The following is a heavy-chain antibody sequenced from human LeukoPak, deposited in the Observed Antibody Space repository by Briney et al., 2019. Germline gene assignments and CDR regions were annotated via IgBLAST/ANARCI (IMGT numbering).Heavy chain of an antibody. CDR3: ARRGYDFWSGYFDY. CDR2: IYYSGST. V-gene: IGHV4-39*01. D-gene: IGHD3-3*01. Sequence: SETLSLTCTVSGGSISSSSYYWGWIRQPPGKGLEWIGSIYYSGSTYYNPSLKSRVTISVDTSKNQFSLKLSFVTAADTAVYYCARRGYDFWSGYFDYWGQGTLVTVSS. J-gene: IGHJ4*02. CDR1: GGSISSSSYY.